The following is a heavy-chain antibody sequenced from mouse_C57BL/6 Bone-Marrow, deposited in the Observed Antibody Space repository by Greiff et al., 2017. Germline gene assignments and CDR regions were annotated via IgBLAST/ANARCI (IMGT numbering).Heavy chain of an antibody. CDR1: GFTFSDYY. Sequence: EVQGVESGGGLVQPGGSLKLSCAASGFTFSDYYMYWVRQTPEKRLEWVAYISNGGGSTYYPDTVKGRFTISRDNAKNTLYLQMSRLKSEDTAMYYCARQDGNPYYYAMDYWGQGTSVTVSS. CDR2: ISNGGGST. CDR3: ARQDGNPYYYAMDY. D-gene: IGHD2-1*01. J-gene: IGHJ4*01. V-gene: IGHV5-12*01.